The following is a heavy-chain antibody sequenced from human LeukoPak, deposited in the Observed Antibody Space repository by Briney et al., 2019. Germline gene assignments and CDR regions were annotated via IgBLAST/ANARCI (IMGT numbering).Heavy chain of an antibody. Sequence: EGSLRLSCSASGFTFSRYAMLWVRQAPGKGLEYVSAISTSGGSTYYADSVKGRFTISRDNSKNTLYLQMSSLRDEDTAVYYCVGGIYWGQGTLVTVSS. J-gene: IGHJ4*02. CDR2: ISTSGGST. CDR1: GFTFSRYA. V-gene: IGHV3-64D*06. D-gene: IGHD3-16*01. CDR3: VGGIY.